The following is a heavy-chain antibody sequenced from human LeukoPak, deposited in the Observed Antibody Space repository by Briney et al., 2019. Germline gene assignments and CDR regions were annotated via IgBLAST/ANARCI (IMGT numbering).Heavy chain of an antibody. J-gene: IGHJ4*02. Sequence: GGSLRLSCAASGFTFDDYAMSWVRQAPGKGLEWVSGIKWNGGSTGYADSVKGRFTISRDNAKNSLYLQMNSLRAEDTALYYCARVSDSSGYYPVDYWGQGTLVTVSS. CDR3: ARVSDSSGYYPVDY. CDR2: IKWNGGST. D-gene: IGHD3-22*01. V-gene: IGHV3-20*04. CDR1: GFTFDDYA.